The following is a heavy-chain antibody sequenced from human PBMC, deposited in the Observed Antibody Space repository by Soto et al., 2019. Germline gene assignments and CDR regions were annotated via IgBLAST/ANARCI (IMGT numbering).Heavy chain of an antibody. V-gene: IGHV4-39*01. J-gene: IGHJ4*02. CDR2: VHYTGST. Sequence: PSETLSLTCSVSGGSTSSSTYYWGWIRQPPGKGLEWIGSVHYTGSTFYNPSLKSRVTISVDTSKNQFSLRLSSVTAADTAVYYCARQRRYYYDSSGYPNYWGQGTLVTVSS. CDR1: GGSTSSSTYY. D-gene: IGHD3-22*01. CDR3: ARQRRYYYDSSGYPNY.